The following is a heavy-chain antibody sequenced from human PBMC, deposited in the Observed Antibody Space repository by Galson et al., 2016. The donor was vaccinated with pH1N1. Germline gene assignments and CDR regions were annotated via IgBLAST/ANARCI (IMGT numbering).Heavy chain of an antibody. Sequence: SVKVSCKASGGTFTFYAFTWVRQAPGQGLEWMGGTIPVFGAPTYAQKFQGRVTITTDDSTRPADMELRSLRSEDTAVYYCATRRGKDYSDRGGYLAYWGQGTLVTVSS. CDR1: GGTFTFYA. D-gene: IGHD3-22*01. CDR3: ATRRGKDYSDRGGYLAY. CDR2: TIPVFGAP. J-gene: IGHJ4*02. V-gene: IGHV1-69*05.